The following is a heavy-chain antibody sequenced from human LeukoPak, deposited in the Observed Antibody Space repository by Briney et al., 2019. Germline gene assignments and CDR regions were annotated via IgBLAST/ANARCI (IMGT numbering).Heavy chain of an antibody. J-gene: IGHJ5*02. CDR2: VSGSGGST. CDR1: GFTFSSYW. Sequence: PGGSLRLSCAASGFTFSSYWMYWVRQPPGKGLEWVSFVSGSGGSTYYADSVKGRFTISRDNSKNTLYLQMNSLRAEDTAVYYCAKDSVYTSSPRWFDPWGQGTLVTVSS. D-gene: IGHD6-13*01. CDR3: AKDSVYTSSPRWFDP. V-gene: IGHV3-23*01.